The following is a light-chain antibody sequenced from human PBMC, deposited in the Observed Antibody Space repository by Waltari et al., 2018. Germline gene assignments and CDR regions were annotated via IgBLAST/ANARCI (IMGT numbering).Light chain of an antibody. CDR1: QSISSY. Sequence: DIQMTQSTSSLSAFVGDRVTITCRAIQSISSYLNWYQQKPGKAPKLLIYAASSLQSGVPSRFSGSGSGTDFTLTISSLQPEDFATYYCQQSYSTPLTFGGGTKVEIK. CDR2: AAS. J-gene: IGKJ4*01. CDR3: QQSYSTPLT. V-gene: IGKV1-39*01.